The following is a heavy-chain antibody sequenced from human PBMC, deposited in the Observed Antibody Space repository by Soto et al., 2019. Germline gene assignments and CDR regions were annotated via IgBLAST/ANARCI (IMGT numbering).Heavy chain of an antibody. CDR2: IYYSGST. J-gene: IGHJ5*02. D-gene: IGHD3-10*01. V-gene: IGHV4-59*01. Sequence: KASETLSLTCTVSGGSISSYYWSWIRQPPGKGLEWIGYIYYSGSTNYNPSLKSRVTISVDTSKNQFSLKLSSVTAADTAVYYCARDGSGSYPNNWFDPWGQGTLVTVSS. CDR1: GGSISSYY. CDR3: ARDGSGSYPNNWFDP.